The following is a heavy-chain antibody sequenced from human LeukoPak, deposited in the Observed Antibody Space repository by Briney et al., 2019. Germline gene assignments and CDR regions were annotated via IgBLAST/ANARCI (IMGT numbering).Heavy chain of an antibody. CDR1: GFTFSSYE. J-gene: IGHJ4*02. CDR3: ARGHSCSGGSCFFDY. CDR2: ISSSGSTI. V-gene: IGHV3-48*03. Sequence: GGSLRLSSAASGFTFSSYEMNWVRQAPGKGLEWVAYISSSGSTIYYADSVKGRFTISRDNAKNSLYLQMNSLRAEDTAVYYCARGHSCSGGSCFFDYWGQGTLVTVSS. D-gene: IGHD2-15*01.